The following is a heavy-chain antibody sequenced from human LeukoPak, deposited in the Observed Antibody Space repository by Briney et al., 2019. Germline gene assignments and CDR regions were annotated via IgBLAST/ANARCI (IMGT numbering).Heavy chain of an antibody. CDR2: IYYSGST. CDR3: AREASRAGTYYFDY. CDR1: GGSINSYY. D-gene: IGHD3-10*01. Sequence: PSETLSPTCTVSGGSINSYYWSWIRQPPGKGLEWIGYIYYSGSTSYNPSLKSRVTISVDTSKNQFSLKLRSVTAADTAVYFCAREASRAGTYYFDYWGQGTLLTVSS. J-gene: IGHJ4*02. V-gene: IGHV4-59*01.